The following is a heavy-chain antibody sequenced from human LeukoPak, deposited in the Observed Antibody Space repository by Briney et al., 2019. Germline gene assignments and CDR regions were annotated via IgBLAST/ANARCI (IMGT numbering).Heavy chain of an antibody. CDR3: ARNYDFWSDTPMMVESDYFDY. Sequence: GASVKVSCKASGYTFTSYGISWVRQAPGQGLEWMGWISAYNGNTNYAQKLQGRVTMTTDTSTSTAYMELRSLRSDDTAVYYCARNYDFWSDTPMMVESDYFDYWGQGTLVTVSS. J-gene: IGHJ4*02. V-gene: IGHV1-18*01. CDR1: GYTFTSYG. D-gene: IGHD3-3*01. CDR2: ISAYNGNT.